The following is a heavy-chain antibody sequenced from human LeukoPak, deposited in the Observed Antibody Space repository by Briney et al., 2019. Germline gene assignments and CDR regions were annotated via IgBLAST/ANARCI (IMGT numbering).Heavy chain of an antibody. Sequence: GGSLRLSCAASGFTFSSYSMNWVRQAPGKGLEWVSSISSSSSYIYYADSVKGRFTISRDNAKNSLYLQMNSLRAEDTAVYYCARSDSRLRNDAFDIWGQGTMVTVSS. V-gene: IGHV3-21*01. CDR1: GFTFSSYS. CDR2: ISSSSSYI. J-gene: IGHJ3*02. D-gene: IGHD4-17*01. CDR3: ARSDSRLRNDAFDI.